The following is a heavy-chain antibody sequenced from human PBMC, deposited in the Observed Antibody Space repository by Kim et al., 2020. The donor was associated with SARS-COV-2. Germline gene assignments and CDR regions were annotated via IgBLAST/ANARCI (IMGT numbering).Heavy chain of an antibody. CDR3: ARDWAGQQSFDL. Sequence: RYAQKFQGRVTRPRDTSTSTVYMELSSLRSEDTAVYYCARDWAGQQSFDLWGRGTLVTVSS. V-gene: IGHV1-46*01. J-gene: IGHJ2*01. D-gene: IGHD6-13*01.